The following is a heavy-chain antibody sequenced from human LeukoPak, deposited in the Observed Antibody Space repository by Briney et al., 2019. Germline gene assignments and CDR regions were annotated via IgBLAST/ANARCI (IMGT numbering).Heavy chain of an antibody. CDR1: GFTFSSYE. CDR3: AKGPAVATTVYFDY. V-gene: IGHV3-23*01. CDR2: ISGSGGSA. Sequence: GGSLRLSCAASGFTFSSYEMNWVRQAPGKGLEWVSAISGSGGSAYYADSVKGRFTISRDNSKNTLYLQMNSLRAEDTAVYYCAKGPAVATTVYFDYWGQGTLVTVSS. D-gene: IGHD5-12*01. J-gene: IGHJ4*02.